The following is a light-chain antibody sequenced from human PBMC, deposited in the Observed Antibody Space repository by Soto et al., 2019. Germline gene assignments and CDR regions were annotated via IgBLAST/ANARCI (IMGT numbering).Light chain of an antibody. Sequence: QSVLTQPASVSGSPGQSITISCTGTSSDVGSYNLVSWYQQHPGKAPKLMIYEVSKRPSGVSNRFSGSKSGNTASLTISGLQAEDEADYYCCSYAGSSTSFGTGTSHRP. J-gene: IGLJ1*01. CDR2: EVS. CDR3: CSYAGSSTS. V-gene: IGLV2-23*02. CDR1: SSDVGSYNL.